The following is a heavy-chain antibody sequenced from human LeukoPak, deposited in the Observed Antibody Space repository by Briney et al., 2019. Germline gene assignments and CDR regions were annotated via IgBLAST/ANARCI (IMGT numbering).Heavy chain of an antibody. CDR1: GGSISRRPFF. D-gene: IGHD3-22*01. V-gene: IGHV4-39*07. CDR2: FYYSGST. J-gene: IGHJ3*02. CDR3: ARPRENDSSGVDAFDI. Sequence: SETPSPPRTVPGGSISRRPFFWGWIRPPPGKGVEWPGKFYYSGSTYYKPSLKSRVTISVDTSKNQFSLKLSSVTAADTAVYYCARPRENDSSGVDAFDIWGQGTMVTVSS.